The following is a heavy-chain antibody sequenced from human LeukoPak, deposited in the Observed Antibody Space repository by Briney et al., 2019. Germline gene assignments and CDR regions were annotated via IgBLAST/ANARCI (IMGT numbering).Heavy chain of an antibody. V-gene: IGHV3-64D*06. CDR1: RFSFSNYG. CDR2: ISNNGRTT. J-gene: IGHJ4*02. Sequence: GGSLRLSCSATRFSFSNYGMHWVRQAPGKGLEYVSAISNNGRTTYYADSVKGRFTISRDNSKKTLYLQMSSLRPEDTAVYYCVKGWTYYYDSSGYPFDFWGQGTLVTASS. D-gene: IGHD3-22*01. CDR3: VKGWTYYYDSSGYPFDF.